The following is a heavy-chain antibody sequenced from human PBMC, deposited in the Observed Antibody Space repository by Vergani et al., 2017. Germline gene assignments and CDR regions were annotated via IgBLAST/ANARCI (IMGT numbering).Heavy chain of an antibody. CDR2: INAGNGNT. D-gene: IGHD6-19*01. CDR3: ARGSLAVAASDY. Sequence: QVQLVQSGAEVKKPGASVKVSCKASGYTFTSYAMHWVRQAPGQRLEWMGWINAGNGNTKYSQKFQGRVTITRDTSASTAYMELSSLRSEDTAVYYCARGSLAVAASDYWGQGTLVTVSS. CDR1: GYTFTSYA. J-gene: IGHJ4*02. V-gene: IGHV1-3*01.